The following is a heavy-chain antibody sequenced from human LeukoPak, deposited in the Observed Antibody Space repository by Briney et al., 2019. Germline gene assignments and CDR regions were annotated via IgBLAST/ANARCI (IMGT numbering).Heavy chain of an antibody. D-gene: IGHD4-17*01. V-gene: IGHV3-30-3*01. CDR3: ARSNYGDYVGYFDY. Sequence: GGSLRLSCAASGFTFSRYGMHWVRQAPGKGLEWVAVISHDGGNEYYADSVKGRFTISRDNSKNTLYLQMNSLRAEDTAVYYCARSNYGDYVGYFDYWGQGTLVTVSS. J-gene: IGHJ4*02. CDR1: GFTFSRYG. CDR2: ISHDGGNE.